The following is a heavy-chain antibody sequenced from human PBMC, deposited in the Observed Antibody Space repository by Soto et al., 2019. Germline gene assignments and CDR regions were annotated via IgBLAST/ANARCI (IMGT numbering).Heavy chain of an antibody. CDR1: GFTFSSYA. J-gene: IGHJ6*02. CDR3: ATHYSSSWPYYYYYGMDV. Sequence: GGSLRLSCAASGFTFSSYAMHWVRQAPGKGLEWVAVISYDGSNKYYADSVKGRFTISRDNSKNTLYLQMNSLRAEDTAVYYCATHYSSSWPYYYYYGMDVWGQGTTVTVSS. V-gene: IGHV3-30-3*01. CDR2: ISYDGSNK. D-gene: IGHD6-13*01.